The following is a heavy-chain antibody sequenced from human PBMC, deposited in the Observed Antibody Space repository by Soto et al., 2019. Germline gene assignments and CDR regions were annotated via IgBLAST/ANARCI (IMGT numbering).Heavy chain of an antibody. CDR2: ISYDGSNK. CDR3: AKDLLMTGRAYGMDV. Sequence: QVQLVESGGGVVQPGRSLRLSCAASGFTFSSYGMHWVRQAPGKGLEWVAVISYDGSNKYYADSVKGRFTISRDNSKNTLYLQMNSLRVEDTAVYYCAKDLLMTGRAYGMDVWGQGTTVTVSS. V-gene: IGHV3-30*18. J-gene: IGHJ6*01. CDR1: GFTFSSYG.